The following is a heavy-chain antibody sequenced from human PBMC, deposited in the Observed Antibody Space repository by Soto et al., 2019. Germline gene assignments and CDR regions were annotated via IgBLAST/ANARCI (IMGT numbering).Heavy chain of an antibody. CDR1: GGTFSSYT. J-gene: IGHJ5*02. CDR2: IIPILGIA. Sequence: SVKVSCKASGGTFSSYTISWVRQAPGQGLEWMGRIIPILGIANYAQKFQGRVTITADKSTSTAYMELSSLRSEDTAVYYCARAPISGNWFDPWGQGTLVTVSS. CDR3: ARAPISGNWFDP. V-gene: IGHV1-69*02.